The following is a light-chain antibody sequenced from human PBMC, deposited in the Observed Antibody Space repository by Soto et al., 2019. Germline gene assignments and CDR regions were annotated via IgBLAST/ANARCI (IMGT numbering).Light chain of an antibody. CDR2: AAS. V-gene: IGKV1-39*01. CDR3: QQSYSTPPLFT. CDR1: QSISSY. J-gene: IGKJ3*01. Sequence: DIQMAQSPSSLSASVGDRVTITCRTSQSISSYLNWYQQKPGRAPKLLIYAASTLQSGVPSRFSGSGSGTDFTLTISSLQPEDFATYYCQQSYSTPPLFTFGPGTKVDLK.